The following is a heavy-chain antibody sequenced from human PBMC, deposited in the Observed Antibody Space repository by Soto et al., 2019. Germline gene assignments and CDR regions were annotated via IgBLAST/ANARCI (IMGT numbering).Heavy chain of an antibody. V-gene: IGHV4-59*01. CDR1: GGSISSYY. J-gene: IGHJ5*02. CDR3: ARGYSGKPTT. CDR2: IYYSGST. Sequence: PSETLSLTCTVSGGSISSYYWSWIRQPPGKGLKWIGYIYYSGSTNYNPSLKSRVTISVDTSKNQFSLKLSSVTAADTAVYYCARGYSGKPTTWGQGTLVTVSS. D-gene: IGHD5-12*01.